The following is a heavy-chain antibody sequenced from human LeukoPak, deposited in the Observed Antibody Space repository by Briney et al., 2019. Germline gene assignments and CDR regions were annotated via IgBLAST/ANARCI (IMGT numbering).Heavy chain of an antibody. J-gene: IGHJ6*03. CDR1: GGSISSHY. Sequence: SETLSLTCTVSGGSISSHYWTWIRQSPGRGLEWIGYVYDNGNTNYNPSLKSRVTMSVDPSKNQFSLKLSSVTAADTAVYYCARVAQTYCSGSSCHRLTWHYYYMDVWGKGTTVTVSS. D-gene: IGHD2-2*01. CDR3: ARVAQTYCSGSSCHRLTWHYYYMDV. CDR2: VYDNGNT. V-gene: IGHV4-59*11.